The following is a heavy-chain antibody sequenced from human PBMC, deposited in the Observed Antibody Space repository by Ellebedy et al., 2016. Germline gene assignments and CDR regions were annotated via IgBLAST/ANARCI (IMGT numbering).Heavy chain of an antibody. J-gene: IGHJ3*02. V-gene: IGHV4-34*01. CDR3: ARSGVTLLDAFDI. Sequence: SETLSLXCAVYGGSFSGYYWSWIRQPPGKGLEWIGEINHSGSTNYNPSLKSRVTISVDTSKNQFSLKLSSVTAADTAVYYCARSGVTLLDAFDIWGQGTMVTVSS. CDR1: GGSFSGYY. D-gene: IGHD2-15*01. CDR2: INHSGST.